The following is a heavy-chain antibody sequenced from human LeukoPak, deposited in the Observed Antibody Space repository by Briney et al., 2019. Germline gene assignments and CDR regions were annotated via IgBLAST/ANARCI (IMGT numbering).Heavy chain of an antibody. CDR2: ISYDGSNK. CDR1: GYTFTGYY. Sequence: SCKASGYTFTGYYMHWVRQAPGKGLEWVAVISYDGSNKYYADSVKGRFTISRDNSKNTLYLQMNSLRAEDTAVYYCASLYYYDSSGYYPIDYWAREPWSPSPQ. D-gene: IGHD3-22*01. V-gene: IGHV3-30*04. CDR3: ASLYYYDSSGYYPIDY. J-gene: IGHJ4*02.